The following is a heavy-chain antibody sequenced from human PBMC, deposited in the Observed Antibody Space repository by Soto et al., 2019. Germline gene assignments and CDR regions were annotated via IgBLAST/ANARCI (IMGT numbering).Heavy chain of an antibody. J-gene: IGHJ5*02. D-gene: IGHD3-10*01. V-gene: IGHV4-38-2*02. CDR1: GYSITSGYY. CDR2: IYHTGGP. CDR3: ARWGEIANPRYNWFDT. Sequence: QVQLQESGPVLVKPSETVSLTCTVSGYSITSGYYWGWIRQPPGKGLEWIGCIYHTGGPHYNPSLKSRGTVSVDTSKNQFSLQLSSVTAADTAVYYCARWGEIANPRYNWFDTWGQGTLVTVSS.